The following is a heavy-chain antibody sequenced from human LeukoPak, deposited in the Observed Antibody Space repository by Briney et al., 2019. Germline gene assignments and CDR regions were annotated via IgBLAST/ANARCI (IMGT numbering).Heavy chain of an antibody. V-gene: IGHV1-2*02. D-gene: IGHD2-15*01. CDR1: GYTFTGYY. J-gene: IGHJ4*02. CDR3: ARDSSCSGGSCYHDY. CDR2: INPNSGGT. Sequence: ASVKVSCKASGYTFTGYYMHWVRQAPGQGLEWMGWINPNSGGTNYAQKFQGRVTMTRDTSISTAYMELSRLRSDDTAVYYCARDSSCSGGSCYHDYWGQGTLVTVSS.